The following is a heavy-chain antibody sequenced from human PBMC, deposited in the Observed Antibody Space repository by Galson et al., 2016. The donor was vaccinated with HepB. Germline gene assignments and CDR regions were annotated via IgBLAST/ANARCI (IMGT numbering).Heavy chain of an antibody. Sequence: SLRLSCAASGFPFSSYGIHWVRQAPGKGLEWVAVIWYDGSRKYYVDSVRGRFTISRDNFKNMVYLQMNSLRAEDTAVYYCARDRRSGNYGDDFHIWGQGTMVTVSS. CDR1: GFPFSSYG. J-gene: IGHJ3*02. D-gene: IGHD3-22*01. CDR2: IWYDGSRK. CDR3: ARDRRSGNYGDDFHI. V-gene: IGHV3-33*01.